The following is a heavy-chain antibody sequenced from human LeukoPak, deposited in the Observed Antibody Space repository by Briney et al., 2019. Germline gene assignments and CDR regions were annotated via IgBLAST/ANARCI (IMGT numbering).Heavy chain of an antibody. J-gene: IGHJ4*02. CDR2: ISSSSDYI. V-gene: IGHV3-11*03. CDR3: AKLRGDSGRAFDY. D-gene: IGHD2-21*02. Sequence: PGGSLRLSCVASGFSFSDFYMSWIRQAPGKGLEWVSYISSSSDYINYADSVKGRFTISRDNAKNSLYLQMNSLRAEDTAVYYCAKLRGDSGRAFDYWGQGTLVTVSS. CDR1: GFSFSDFY.